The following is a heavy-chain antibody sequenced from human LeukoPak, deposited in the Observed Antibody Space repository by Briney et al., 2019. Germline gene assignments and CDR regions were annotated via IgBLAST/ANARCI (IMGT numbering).Heavy chain of an antibody. CDR1: GFTFSNYA. CDR3: ARARAVAGTNWFDP. Sequence: GGSLRLSCAASGFTFSNYAMSWVRQAPGKGLEWVSTISDRGGSTYYADSVKGRFTISRDNSKNTLYLQMNSLRAEDTAVYHCARARAVAGTNWFDPWGQGTLVTVSS. CDR2: ISDRGGST. D-gene: IGHD6-19*01. J-gene: IGHJ5*02. V-gene: IGHV3-23*01.